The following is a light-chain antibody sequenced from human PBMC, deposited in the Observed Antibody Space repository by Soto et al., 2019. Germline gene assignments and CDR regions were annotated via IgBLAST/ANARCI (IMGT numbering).Light chain of an antibody. CDR1: SSDVGGYKD. J-gene: IGLJ3*02. Sequence: QSALAQPASVSGSPGQSVTISCAGTSSDVGGYKDVSWYQQHPGKVPKLLISEFSNRPSGVSNRFSGSKSGNTASLTISGLQAEDEADYYCSSYTSSNTLVFGGGTKLTVL. V-gene: IGLV2-14*01. CDR3: SSYTSSNTLV. CDR2: EFS.